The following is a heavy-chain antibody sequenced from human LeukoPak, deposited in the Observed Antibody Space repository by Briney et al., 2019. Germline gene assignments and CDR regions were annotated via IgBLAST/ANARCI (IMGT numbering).Heavy chain of an antibody. CDR2: IYPGDSDT. V-gene: IGHV5-51*01. D-gene: IGHD6-19*01. CDR1: GYSFTSYW. J-gene: IGHJ1*01. CDR3: ARPNSSGWYYFQH. Sequence: GESLKISCKGSGYSFTSYWIGWVRQMPGKGLEWMGIIYPGDSDTRYSPSFQGQVTISADKSISTAYLQWSSLKASDTAMYCCARPNSSGWYYFQHWGQGTLVTVSS.